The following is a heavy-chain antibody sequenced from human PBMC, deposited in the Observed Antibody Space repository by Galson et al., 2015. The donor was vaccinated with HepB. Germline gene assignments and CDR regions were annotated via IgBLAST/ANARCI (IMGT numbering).Heavy chain of an antibody. Sequence: LSLTCAVHGGSFSGYYWSWIRHTPGKGLEWIGEISHSGSTNYNPSLKSRATISEDTSKKQFSLKVNSVTVADTAVYYCARLYEGGSSWFHGRPFDIWGQGTMVTVSS. CDR2: ISHSGST. V-gene: IGHV4-34*01. CDR3: ARLYEGGSSWFHGRPFDI. D-gene: IGHD6-13*01. CDR1: GGSFSGYY. J-gene: IGHJ3*02.